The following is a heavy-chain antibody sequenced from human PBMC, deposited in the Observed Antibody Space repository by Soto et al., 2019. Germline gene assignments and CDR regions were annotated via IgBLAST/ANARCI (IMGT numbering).Heavy chain of an antibody. Sequence: GGSLRLSCAASGFTFSSYSMNWVRQAPGKGLEWVSSISSSSSYIYYADSVKGRFTISRDNAKNSLYLQMNSLRAEDTAVYYCARVTPRVLYPYGMDVWGQGTTVTVSS. V-gene: IGHV3-21*01. J-gene: IGHJ6*02. D-gene: IGHD2-15*01. CDR1: GFTFSSYS. CDR3: ARVTPRVLYPYGMDV. CDR2: ISSSSSYI.